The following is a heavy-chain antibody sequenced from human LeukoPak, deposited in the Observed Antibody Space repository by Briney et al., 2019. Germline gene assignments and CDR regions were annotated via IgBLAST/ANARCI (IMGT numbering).Heavy chain of an antibody. Sequence: ASVKVSCKASGYTFTIYGISWVRPAPGQGLEWMGWISAYNGNTNYTQKLQGRVTMTTDTSTSTAYRELRSLRSDDTAVYYCATPNPYSSGWYGSEPLNYWGQGTLVTVSS. CDR3: ATPNPYSSGWYGSEPLNY. CDR2: ISAYNGNT. J-gene: IGHJ4*02. D-gene: IGHD6-19*01. CDR1: GYTFTIYG. V-gene: IGHV1-18*01.